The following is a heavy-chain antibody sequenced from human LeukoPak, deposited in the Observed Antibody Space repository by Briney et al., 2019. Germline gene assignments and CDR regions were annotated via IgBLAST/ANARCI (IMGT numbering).Heavy chain of an antibody. J-gene: IGHJ5*02. Sequence: RAPVKVSCKASGYTFTGYYMHWVRQAPGQGLEWMGWINPNSGGTNYAQKFQGRVTMTRDTSISTAYMELSRLTSDDTAIYYCAREDILSGYFCLDPWGQGTLVTVSS. CDR1: GYTFTGYY. V-gene: IGHV1-2*02. CDR2: INPNSGGT. D-gene: IGHD3-9*01. CDR3: AREDILSGYFCLDP.